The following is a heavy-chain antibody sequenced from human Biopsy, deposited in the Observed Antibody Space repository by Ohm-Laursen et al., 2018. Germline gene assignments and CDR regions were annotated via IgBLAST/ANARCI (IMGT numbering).Heavy chain of an antibody. J-gene: IGHJ5*02. CDR1: GGSIISYY. CDR3: ARTPRDSFWSGSYKRGLWFDP. D-gene: IGHD3-3*01. CDR2: VYNGGIT. Sequence: GTLSLTCSVSGGSIISYYWTWIRQTPGKGLEWIGHVYNGGITNYNPSLKSRVTISKDTSKNQFSLQLSSVTAADTAVYYCARTPRDSFWSGSYKRGLWFDPWGQGTLVTVSS. V-gene: IGHV4-59*01.